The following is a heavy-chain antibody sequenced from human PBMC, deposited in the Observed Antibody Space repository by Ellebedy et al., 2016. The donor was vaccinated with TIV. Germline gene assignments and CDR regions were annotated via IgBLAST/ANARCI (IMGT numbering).Heavy chain of an antibody. CDR3: ARDGRHLDDYFYNSMDV. V-gene: IGHV3-30-3*01. CDR1: GFTFGSYA. CDR2: ISYEESNK. J-gene: IGHJ6*02. Sequence: PGGSLRLSCAASGFTFGSYAMHWVRQATGQGLEWVAHISYEESNKHYADSVTGRFTIARDNSQNPLYLQMNSLRVEDTAVYYCARDGRHLDDYFYNSMDVWGQGTTVTVSS. D-gene: IGHD1-14*01.